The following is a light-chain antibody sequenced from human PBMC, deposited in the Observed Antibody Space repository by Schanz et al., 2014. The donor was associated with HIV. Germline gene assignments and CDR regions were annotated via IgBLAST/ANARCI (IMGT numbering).Light chain of an antibody. CDR1: SSNIGNNY. CDR3: ATWDSILNAVV. CDR2: DNN. J-gene: IGLJ2*01. V-gene: IGLV1-51*01. Sequence: QSVLTQPPSVSAAPGQKVTISCSGSSSNIGNNYVSWYQPLPGTAPKLLIHDNNQRPSGIPDRFSGSKTGTSATLAITGLQTEDEADYYCATWDSILNAVVFGGGTKVTVL.